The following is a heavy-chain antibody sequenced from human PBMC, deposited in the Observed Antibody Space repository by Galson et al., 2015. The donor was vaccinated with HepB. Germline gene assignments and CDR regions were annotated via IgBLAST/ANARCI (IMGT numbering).Heavy chain of an antibody. Sequence: SLRLSCAASGFTFSSYWMSWVRQAPGKGLEWVANIKQDGSEKYYVDSVKGRFTISRDNAKNSLYLQMNSLRAEDTAMYFCAKDGIMVANNPYHFHYWGQGTLVTVSS. CDR1: GFTFSSYW. CDR3: AKDGIMVANNPYHFHY. J-gene: IGHJ4*02. CDR2: IKQDGSEK. V-gene: IGHV3-7*03. D-gene: IGHD2-15*01.